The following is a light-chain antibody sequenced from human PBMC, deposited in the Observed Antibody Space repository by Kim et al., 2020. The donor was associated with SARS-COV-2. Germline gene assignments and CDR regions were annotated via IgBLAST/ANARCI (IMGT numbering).Light chain of an antibody. J-gene: IGLJ2*01. CDR2: GKN. V-gene: IGLV3-19*01. CDR3: NSRDSSGNHVV. Sequence: SSELTQDPAVSVALGQTLRITCQGDSLRSYYASWYQQKPGQAPVLVIYGKNNRPSGIPDRFSGSSSGNTASLTITGAQAEGEADYYCNSRDSSGNHVVFGGGTQLTVL. CDR1: SLRSYY.